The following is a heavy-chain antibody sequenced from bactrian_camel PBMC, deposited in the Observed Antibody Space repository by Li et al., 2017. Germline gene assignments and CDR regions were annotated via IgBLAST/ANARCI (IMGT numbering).Heavy chain of an antibody. CDR3: YTRCYYPSPDGSSLSRRGY. D-gene: IGHD6*01. CDR2: VSDGGGHT. Sequence: QLVESGGGLVQPGGSLRLSCAGSGFTFRVYAITWVRQAPGKGLEWVSSVSDGGGHTYYADSVKGRFTISQDNAKNVVYLQMNSLQPEDTAMYYCYTRCYYPSPDGSSLSRRGYWGQGTQVTVS. V-gene: IGHV3S40*01. CDR1: GFTFRVYA. J-gene: IGHJ6*01.